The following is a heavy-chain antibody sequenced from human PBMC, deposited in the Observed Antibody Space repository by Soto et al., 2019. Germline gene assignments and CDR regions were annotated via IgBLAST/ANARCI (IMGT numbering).Heavy chain of an antibody. D-gene: IGHD3-3*01. Sequence: QVQLVESGGGVVQPGRSLRLSCAASGFIFSSYAMHWVRQAPGKGLEWVAVIWYDGSYKFYADSVKGRFTISRDNSKNTLYLQMRSLRAGDTAVYYCARDRDLEWSLDYYAMDVWGQGTTVTVSS. CDR3: ARDRDLEWSLDYYAMDV. J-gene: IGHJ6*02. CDR2: IWYDGSYK. V-gene: IGHV3-33*01. CDR1: GFIFSSYA.